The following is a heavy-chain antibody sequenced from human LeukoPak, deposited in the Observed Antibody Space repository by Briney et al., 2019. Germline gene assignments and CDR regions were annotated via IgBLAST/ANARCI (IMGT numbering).Heavy chain of an antibody. V-gene: IGHV1-2*02. CDR2: INPHSGGT. J-gene: IGHJ6*03. D-gene: IGHD3-10*01. Sequence: ASVKVSCKGSGYTGTDFYMLWVRQAPGQGLEWRGGINPHSGGTDYAQKFQGRVTMTRDTSTSTAYMELSRLRSDDTAVYHCARGHGSYYYYMDVWGKGTPVTVSS. CDR1: GYTGTDFY. CDR3: ARGHGSYYYYMDV.